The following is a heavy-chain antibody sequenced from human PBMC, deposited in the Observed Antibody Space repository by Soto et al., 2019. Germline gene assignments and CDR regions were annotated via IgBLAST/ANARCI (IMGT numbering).Heavy chain of an antibody. CDR3: AKEHGIGGYGSGTRAFDI. CDR1: GFTFSSYA. V-gene: IGHV3-23*01. D-gene: IGHD3-10*01. Sequence: GGSLRLSCAASGFTFSSYAMSWVRQAPGKGLEWVSAISGSGGSTYYADSVKGRFTISRDNSKNTLYLQMNSLRAEDTAVYYCAKEHGIGGYGSGTRAFDIWGQGTMVTVSS. J-gene: IGHJ3*02. CDR2: ISGSGGST.